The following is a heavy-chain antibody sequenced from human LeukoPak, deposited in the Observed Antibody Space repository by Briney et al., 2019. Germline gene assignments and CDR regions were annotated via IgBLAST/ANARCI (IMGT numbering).Heavy chain of an antibody. V-gene: IGHV1-46*01. CDR2: INPSGGST. D-gene: IGHD3-22*01. CDR3: ARTTFAYDSSGCSAGSDY. J-gene: IGHJ4*02. CDR1: GYTFSDYY. Sequence: ASVKVSCKASGYTFSDYYIHWVRVAPGQGLEWMGFINPSGGSTSYAQKFQGRVTMTRDTSTSTAYMELRSLRSDDTAVYYCARTTFAYDSSGCSAGSDYWGQGTLVTVSS.